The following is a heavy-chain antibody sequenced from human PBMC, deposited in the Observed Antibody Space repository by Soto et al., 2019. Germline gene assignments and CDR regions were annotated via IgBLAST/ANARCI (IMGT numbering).Heavy chain of an antibody. CDR2: VSAGGDMT. CDR1: GFTFSSYA. D-gene: IGHD3-10*01. Sequence: DVQLLESGGHLVQPGGSLKLSCAASGFTFSSYAMSWARQAPGKGLEWVSSVSAGGDMTYYSDSVKGRFTISRDNSTNALFLQMNSLRIEDTALYYCARGDRGGSGSPASYYYSGLDVWGQGTTVTVS. CDR3: ARGDRGGSGSPASYYYSGLDV. J-gene: IGHJ6*02. V-gene: IGHV3-23*01.